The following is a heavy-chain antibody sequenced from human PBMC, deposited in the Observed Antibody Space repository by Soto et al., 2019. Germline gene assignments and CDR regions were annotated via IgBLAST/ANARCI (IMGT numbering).Heavy chain of an antibody. CDR1: GGTFSSYA. CDR2: IIPIFGTA. CDR3: ARDLGFSYGCWFGP. D-gene: IGHD5-18*01. Sequence: QVQLVQSGAEVKKPGSSVKVSCKASGGTFSSYAISWVRQAPGQGLEWMGGIIPIFGTANYAQKFQGRITITADDSTSKAYLERSSLRSVDTAEYYCARDLGFSYGCWFGPWGQGTLVTVSS. V-gene: IGHV1-69*12. J-gene: IGHJ5*02.